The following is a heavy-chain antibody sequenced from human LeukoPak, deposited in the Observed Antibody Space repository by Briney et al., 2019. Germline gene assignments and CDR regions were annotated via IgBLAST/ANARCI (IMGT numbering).Heavy chain of an antibody. D-gene: IGHD5-24*01. CDR1: GFTFSSYA. CDR2: VSGSGGST. V-gene: IGHV3-23*01. Sequence: GGSLRLSCAASGFTFSSYAMSWVRQAPGKGLEWVSTVSGSGGSTYYADSVKGRFTISRDNSKNTLYLQMNSLRAEDTVLYYCAKDLVGAGYYFDYWGQGTLVTVSS. J-gene: IGHJ4*02. CDR3: AKDLVGAGYYFDY.